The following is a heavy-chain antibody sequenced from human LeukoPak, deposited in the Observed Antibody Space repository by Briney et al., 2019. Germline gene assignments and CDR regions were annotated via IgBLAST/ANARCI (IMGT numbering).Heavy chain of an antibody. CDR2: ISASISSI. Sequence: GGSIRLSCAASGFTFSNYGMDWVRQAPGKGLEWVSYISASISSIYYADSVKGRFTISRDNAKNSLFLQMNSLRAEDTAVYYCARGGAARPDYWGQGSLVTVSS. CDR1: GFTFSNYG. D-gene: IGHD6-6*01. J-gene: IGHJ4*02. CDR3: ARGGAARPDY. V-gene: IGHV3-48*04.